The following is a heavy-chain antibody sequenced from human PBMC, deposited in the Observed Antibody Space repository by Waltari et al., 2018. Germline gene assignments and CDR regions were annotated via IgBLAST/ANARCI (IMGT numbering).Heavy chain of an antibody. J-gene: IGHJ4*02. V-gene: IGHV3-48*03. Sequence: EVQLVESGGGLVQPGGSLRLSCAASGFTFSSYEMTWVRQAPGKGLEWVSYISSSGSTIYYADSVKGRFTISRDNAKNSLYLQMNSLRAEDTAVYYCARFRDGYNWAFDYWGQGTLVTVSS. D-gene: IGHD5-12*01. CDR3: ARFRDGYNWAFDY. CDR1: GFTFSSYE. CDR2: ISSSGSTI.